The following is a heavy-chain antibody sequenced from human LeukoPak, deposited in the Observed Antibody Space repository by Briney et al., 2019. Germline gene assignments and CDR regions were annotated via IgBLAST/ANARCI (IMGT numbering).Heavy chain of an antibody. CDR1: GYTFINYY. D-gene: IGHD3-10*01. Sequence: AASVKVSCKASGYTFINYYMHWVRQAPGQGLEWMGIINPSGGSTSYAQKFQGRVTMTRDTSTSTVYMELSSLRSEDTAVYYCARGLVGDTMVRGGPVAYGMGVWGQGTTVTVSS. CDR3: ARGLVGDTMVRGGPVAYGMGV. J-gene: IGHJ6*02. V-gene: IGHV1-46*01. CDR2: INPSGGST.